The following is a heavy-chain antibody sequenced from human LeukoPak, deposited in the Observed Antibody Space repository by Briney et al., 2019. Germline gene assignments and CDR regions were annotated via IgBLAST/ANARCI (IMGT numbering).Heavy chain of an antibody. CDR2: IYYSGSI. CDR3: ASYSSSWYYYFDY. D-gene: IGHD6-13*01. J-gene: IGHJ4*02. Sequence: SETLSFTCTVSGGSISSSSYYWGWIRQPPGKGLEWIGSIYYSGSIYYNPSLESRVTISVDTSKTQFSLKLSSVTAAETAVYYCASYSSSWYYYFDYWGQGTLVTVSS. CDR1: GGSISSSSYY. V-gene: IGHV4-39*07.